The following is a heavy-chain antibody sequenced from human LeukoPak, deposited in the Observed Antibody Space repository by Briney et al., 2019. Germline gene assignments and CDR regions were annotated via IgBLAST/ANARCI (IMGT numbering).Heavy chain of an antibody. D-gene: IGHD6-13*01. Sequence: SETLSLTCAVYGGPFCVYYWSWLRQPPGKGLEGIGEIIHSGSTYLHPSLQSRVTLSVDTSKNQFSLKLSSVTAADMAVYYCARVPRSSSEDYFDYGGQGTLVTVSS. CDR1: GGPFCVYY. CDR3: ARVPRSSSEDYFDY. V-gene: IGHV4-34*12. CDR2: IIHSGST. J-gene: IGHJ4*02.